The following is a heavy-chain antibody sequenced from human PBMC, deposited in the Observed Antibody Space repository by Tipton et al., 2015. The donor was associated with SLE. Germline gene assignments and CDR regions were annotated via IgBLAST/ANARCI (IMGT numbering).Heavy chain of an antibody. J-gene: IGHJ4*02. CDR1: GGSISGGGYS. D-gene: IGHD2-2*01. CDR2: LYQSGSI. CDR3: ARATNAEGVFDY. Sequence: TLSLTCTVSGGSISGGGYSWSWIRQSPGKGLEWIGSLYQSGSIHYNPSLENRVTISVDTSKNQFSLKLSSVTAADTAVYYCARATNAEGVFDYWGQGTLVTVSS. V-gene: IGHV4-30-2*06.